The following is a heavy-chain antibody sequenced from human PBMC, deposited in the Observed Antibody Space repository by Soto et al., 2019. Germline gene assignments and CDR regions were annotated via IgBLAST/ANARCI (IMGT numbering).Heavy chain of an antibody. CDR3: ASSPGVNVPAAKVGPWFDP. Sequence: QVQLVQSGAEVKKPGSSVKVSCKASGGPFSSYAISWVRQAPGQGLEWMGGVIPIFGTANYAQKFQGRVTITADESTSTAYMELSSLRSEDTAVYYCASSPGVNVPAAKVGPWFDPWGQGTLVTVSS. J-gene: IGHJ5*02. CDR1: GGPFSSYA. V-gene: IGHV1-69*01. CDR2: VIPIFGTA. D-gene: IGHD2-2*01.